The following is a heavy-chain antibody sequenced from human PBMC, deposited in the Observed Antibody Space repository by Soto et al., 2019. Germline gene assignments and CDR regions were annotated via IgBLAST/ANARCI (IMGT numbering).Heavy chain of an antibody. CDR1: GFTFSSYA. D-gene: IGHD1-26*01. CDR2: ISGSGGST. Sequence: GGALRLSCAASGFTFSSYAMSWVRQAPGKGLGWVSAISGSGGSTYYADSVKGRFTISRDNSKNTLYLQMNSLRAEDTAVYYCAKGAWRELRTTFDYWGQGTLVTVSS. J-gene: IGHJ4*02. V-gene: IGHV3-23*01. CDR3: AKGAWRELRTTFDY.